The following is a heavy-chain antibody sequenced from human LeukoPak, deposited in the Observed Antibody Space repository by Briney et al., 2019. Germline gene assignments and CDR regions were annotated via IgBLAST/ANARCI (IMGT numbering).Heavy chain of an antibody. Sequence: SETLSLTCTVSGGSISSSSYYWGWIRQPPGKGLEWIGSIYYSGSTYYNPSLKSRVTISVDTSKNQFSLKLSSVTAADTAVYYCARMGVVVHVGGSEYFQHWGQGTLVTVSS. CDR1: GGSISSSSYY. D-gene: IGHD3-22*01. CDR2: IYYSGST. V-gene: IGHV4-39*01. CDR3: ARMGVVVHVGGSEYFQH. J-gene: IGHJ1*01.